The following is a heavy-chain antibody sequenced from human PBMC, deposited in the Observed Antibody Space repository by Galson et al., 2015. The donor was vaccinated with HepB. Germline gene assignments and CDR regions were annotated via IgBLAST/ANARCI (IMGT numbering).Heavy chain of an antibody. V-gene: IGHV1-58*01. CDR1: GFTFTSSA. Sequence: SVKVSCKASGFTFTSSAVQWVRQARGQRLEWIGWIVVGSGNTNYAQKFQERVTITRDMSTSTAYMELSSLRSEDTDVYYCAANSGRLPDASDIWGQGTMVTVSS. CDR2: IVVGSGNT. CDR3: AANSGRLPDASDI. J-gene: IGHJ3*02. D-gene: IGHD6-25*01.